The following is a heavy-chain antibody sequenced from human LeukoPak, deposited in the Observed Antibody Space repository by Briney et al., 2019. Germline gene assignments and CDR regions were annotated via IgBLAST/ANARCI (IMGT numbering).Heavy chain of an antibody. V-gene: IGHV4-34*01. Sequence: SETLSLTCAVYGGSFSGYYWSWIRQPPGKGLEWIGEINHSGSTNYNPSLKSRVTISVDTSKNQFSLKLSSVTAADTAVYYCARHSPPPSSDRIYYYYYMDVWGKGTTVTISS. CDR1: GGSFSGYY. CDR3: ARHSPPPSSDRIYYYYYMDV. CDR2: INHSGST. D-gene: IGHD3-22*01. J-gene: IGHJ6*03.